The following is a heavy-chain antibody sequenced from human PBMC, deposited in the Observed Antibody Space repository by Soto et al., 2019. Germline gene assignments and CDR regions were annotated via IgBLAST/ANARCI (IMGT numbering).Heavy chain of an antibody. D-gene: IGHD2-8*01. J-gene: IGHJ4*02. Sequence: EVRLLESGGGLVQPGGSLRLSCAASGFTFSNYAMTWVRQAPGKGLEWVSGLNGSGGSTSSADSVKGRFAISRDNSKNTLYLQMNSLRDGDTAVYYCARGCAAGKGSPPGYGGQGNLVTVAS. CDR2: LNGSGGST. CDR1: GFTFSNYA. V-gene: IGHV3-23*01. CDR3: ARGCAAGKGSPPGY.